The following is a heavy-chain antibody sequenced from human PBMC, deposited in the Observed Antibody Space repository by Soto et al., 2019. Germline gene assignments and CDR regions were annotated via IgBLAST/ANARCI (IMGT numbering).Heavy chain of an antibody. CDR2: IYHTGST. D-gene: IGHD6-13*01. V-gene: IGHV4-31*03. J-gene: IGHJ4*02. CDR1: GGSISTVGHY. Sequence: SETLSLTCSVSGGSISTVGHYWTWIRQPPGKGLEWIGSIYHTGSTYYSKSLRSRLTMSVDTSKSQFSLRLSSVTAADTAVYYCARNFDIAATGTAFDSWGRGVLVTVSS. CDR3: ARNFDIAATGTAFDS.